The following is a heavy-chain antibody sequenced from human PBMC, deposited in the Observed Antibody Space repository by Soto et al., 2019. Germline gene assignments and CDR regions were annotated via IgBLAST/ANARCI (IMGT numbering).Heavy chain of an antibody. J-gene: IGHJ4*02. V-gene: IGHV4-30-2*01. CDR2: IYHSGST. D-gene: IGHD2-15*01. Sequence: PSETLSLTCAVSGGSISSGDYSWSWIRQPPGKGLEWIGYIYHSGSTYYNPSLKSRVTISVDRSKNQFSLKLSSVTAADTAVYYCAGSGGSCRSYYFDYWGQGTLVT. CDR1: GGSISSGDYS. CDR3: AGSGGSCRSYYFDY.